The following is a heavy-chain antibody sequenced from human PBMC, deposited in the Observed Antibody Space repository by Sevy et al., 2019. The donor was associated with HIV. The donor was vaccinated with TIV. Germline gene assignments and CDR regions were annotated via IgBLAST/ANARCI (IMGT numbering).Heavy chain of an antibody. D-gene: IGHD3-22*01. V-gene: IGHV3-23*01. CDR3: AGGRVDSSGSFDAFDI. CDR2: IFGSGRTT. Sequence: GGSLRLSCAASGITFKNYAMNWVRQAPGKGLNWVSSIFGSGRTTYYADSVRGRFTISRDTSKNTLFLQMNSLRTEDTALYYCAGGRVDSSGSFDAFDIWGQGTMVTVSS. CDR1: GITFKNYA. J-gene: IGHJ3*02.